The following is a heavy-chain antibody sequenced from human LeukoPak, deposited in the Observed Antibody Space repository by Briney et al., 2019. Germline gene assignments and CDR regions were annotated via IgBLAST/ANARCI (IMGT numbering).Heavy chain of an antibody. CDR1: GFTFDDYA. J-gene: IGHJ4*02. V-gene: IGHV3-9*01. D-gene: IGHD3-10*01. CDR2: ISWNSGSI. Sequence: PGGSLRLSCAASGFTFDDYAMHWVRQAPGKGLEWVSGISWNSGSIGYADSVKGRFTISRDNAKNSLYLQMNSLRAEDTAVYYCARVAGSVTPTDFDYWGQGTLVTVSS. CDR3: ARVAGSVTPTDFDY.